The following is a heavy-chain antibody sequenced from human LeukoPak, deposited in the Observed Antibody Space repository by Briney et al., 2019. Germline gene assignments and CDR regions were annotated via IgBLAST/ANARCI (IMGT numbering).Heavy chain of an antibody. V-gene: IGHV1-69*01. J-gene: IGHJ4*02. Sequence: ASVKVSCKASGGTFSSYAISWVRQAPGQGLEWMGGIIPIFGTANYAQKFQGRVTITADESTSTAYMELSSLRSEDTAVYYCAAGYDSSGYYSSMGDYWGQGTLVTVSS. CDR2: IIPIFGTA. CDR3: AAGYDSSGYYSSMGDY. D-gene: IGHD3-22*01. CDR1: GGTFSSYA.